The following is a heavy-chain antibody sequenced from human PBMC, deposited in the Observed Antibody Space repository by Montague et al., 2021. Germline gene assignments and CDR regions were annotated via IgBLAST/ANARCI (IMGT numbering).Heavy chain of an antibody. V-gene: IGHV4-59*01. J-gene: IGHJ6*02. CDR3: ALTSPYYYYGMDD. CDR2: IYYSRRT. D-gene: IGHD3-9*01. Sequence: SETLSLTCSVSGASISDYYWSWIRQPPGKGLEWIGYIYYSRRTNYNPSLKSRVTISVDTSKNQFSLKLSSVTAADTAFYYCALTSPYYYYGMDDWGQGTTVTVSS. CDR1: GASISDYY.